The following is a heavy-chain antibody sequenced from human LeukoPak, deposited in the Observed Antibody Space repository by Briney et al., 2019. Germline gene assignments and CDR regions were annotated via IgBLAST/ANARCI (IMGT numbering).Heavy chain of an antibody. Sequence: GGSLRLSCEASGSTFSSYAMNWVRHAPGRGLEWVSAIVSGGGSTDYADSVQGRFTISRDNSKSTLYLQMNSPRAEDTAVYYCAKGFLGGTDQYFDSWGQGTLVTVSS. CDR3: AKGFLGGTDQYFDS. V-gene: IGHV3-23*01. J-gene: IGHJ4*02. D-gene: IGHD6-19*01. CDR1: GSTFSSYA. CDR2: IVSGGGST.